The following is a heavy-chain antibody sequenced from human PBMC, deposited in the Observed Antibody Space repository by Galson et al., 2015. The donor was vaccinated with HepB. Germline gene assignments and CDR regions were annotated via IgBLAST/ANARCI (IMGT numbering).Heavy chain of an antibody. D-gene: IGHD6-19*01. CDR3: ARVSRSSSGWYRVYYYYYYMDV. V-gene: IGHV3-21*01. Sequence: SLRLSCAASGFTXXXYSMNWVRQAPGKGLEWVSSISSSSSYIYYADSAKXRFTISRDNAKNSLYLQMNSLRAEDTAXYYCARVSRSSSGWYRVYYYYYYMDVWGXXTTVTXSS. J-gene: IGHJ6*03. CDR2: ISSSSSYI. CDR1: GFTXXXYS.